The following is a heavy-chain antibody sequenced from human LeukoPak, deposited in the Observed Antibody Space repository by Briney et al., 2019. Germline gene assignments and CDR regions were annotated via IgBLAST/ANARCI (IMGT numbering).Heavy chain of an antibody. V-gene: IGHV1-69*13. CDR1: GGTFSSYA. D-gene: IGHD2-15*01. Sequence: SVKVSCKASGGTFSSYAISWVRQAPGQGLEWMGGIIPIFGTANYAQKFQGRVTITADESTSTAYMEQSSLRSEDTAVYYCARESSPHYYYYGMDVWGQGTTVTVSS. J-gene: IGHJ6*02. CDR3: ARESSPHYYYYGMDV. CDR2: IIPIFGTA.